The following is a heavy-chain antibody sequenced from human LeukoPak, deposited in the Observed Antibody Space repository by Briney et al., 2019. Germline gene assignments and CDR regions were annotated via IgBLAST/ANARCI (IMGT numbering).Heavy chain of an antibody. Sequence: GGSLRLSCAATGFTFSNYAIHWGRQAPGKGLEWVAFISDDGSRQHYADSVKGRFTISRDNSKNTLFLQMNILTAEDTATYYCAKGVVSGTLYYYVMDVWGQGNPGHRLL. CDR2: ISDDGSRQ. CDR3: AKGVVSGTLYYYVMDV. CDR1: GFTFSNYA. D-gene: IGHD6-13*01. V-gene: IGHV3-30-3*01. J-gene: IGHJ6*02.